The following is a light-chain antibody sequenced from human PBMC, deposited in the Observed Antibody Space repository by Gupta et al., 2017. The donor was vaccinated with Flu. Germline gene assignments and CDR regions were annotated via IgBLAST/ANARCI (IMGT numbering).Light chain of an antibody. CDR1: QSISRH. J-gene: IGKJ1*01. V-gene: IGKV1-39*01. CDR3: QQNDNTPWT. CDR2: AAS. Sequence: DVQMTQSPSSLSAFVGDRVTITCRASQSISRHLNWYQQKPGRAPKVLIDAASNLQSGVRSRFSGTGSGTDFTLTISSLQPEDVATYYCQQNDNTPWTFGLGTKVEIK.